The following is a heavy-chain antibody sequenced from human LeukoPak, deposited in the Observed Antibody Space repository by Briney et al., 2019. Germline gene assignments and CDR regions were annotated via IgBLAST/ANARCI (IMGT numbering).Heavy chain of an antibody. V-gene: IGHV3-7*01. Sequence: GGSLRLSCAASAFTFSNYWVNWVRQAAGRGLEWLANIKQDGSQSHYVDSVKGRFTISRDNAKNSLYLQMNTLRAEDTAVYYCARDYSASGSFDYWGQGTLVTVSS. CDR1: AFTFSNYW. D-gene: IGHD3-10*01. CDR2: IKQDGSQS. CDR3: ARDYSASGSFDY. J-gene: IGHJ4*02.